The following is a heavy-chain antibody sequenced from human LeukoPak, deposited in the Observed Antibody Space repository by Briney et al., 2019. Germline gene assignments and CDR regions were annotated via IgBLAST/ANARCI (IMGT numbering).Heavy chain of an antibody. CDR3: ARDGGRSSGWPDAFDI. D-gene: IGHD6-19*01. CDR1: GFTFSSYS. Sequence: GGSLRLSCAASGFTFSSYSMNWVRQAPGKGLEWVSYISSSSSTIYYADSVKGRFTISRDNAKNSLYLQMNSLRAEDTAVYYCARDGGRSSGWPDAFDIWGQGTMVTVSS. J-gene: IGHJ3*02. V-gene: IGHV3-48*01. CDR2: ISSSSSTI.